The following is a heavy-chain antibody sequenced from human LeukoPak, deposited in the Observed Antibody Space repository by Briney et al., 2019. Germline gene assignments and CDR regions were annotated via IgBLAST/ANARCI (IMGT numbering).Heavy chain of an antibody. CDR1: GGSISSGDYY. J-gene: IGHJ3*02. Sequence: SQTLSLTCTVSGGSISSGDYYWRWIRQPPGKGLEWIEYFYYSGSTYYDPSLKSRVTISVDTSKNQFSLKLSSVTAADTAVYYCARGEDILTGYYNVGDAFDIWGQGTMVTVSS. CDR3: ARGEDILTGYYNVGDAFDI. D-gene: IGHD3-9*01. V-gene: IGHV4-30-4*01. CDR2: FYYSGST.